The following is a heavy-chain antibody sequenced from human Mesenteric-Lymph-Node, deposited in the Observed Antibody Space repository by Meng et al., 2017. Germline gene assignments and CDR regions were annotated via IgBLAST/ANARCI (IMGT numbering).Heavy chain of an antibody. Sequence: QAQLHQSGPGLVKPSQPLPLTCAISGDTVSSNSAAWNWIRQSPSRGLEWLGRTYYRSKWYNDYAVSVKSRITINPDTSKNQFSLQLNSVTPEDTAVYYCGRGGGSYYHFDYWGQGTLVTVSS. V-gene: IGHV6-1*01. CDR2: TYYRSKWYN. CDR1: GDTVSSNSAA. D-gene: IGHD1-26*01. J-gene: IGHJ4*02. CDR3: GRGGGSYYHFDY.